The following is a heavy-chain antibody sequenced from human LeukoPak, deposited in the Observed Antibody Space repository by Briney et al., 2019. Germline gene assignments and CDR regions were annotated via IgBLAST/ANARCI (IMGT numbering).Heavy chain of an antibody. CDR1: GHTLTELS. V-gene: IGHV1-24*01. Sequence: ASVKVSCTVSGHTLTELSMHWVRQAPGKGLEWMGGFDPEDGETIYAQKFQGRVTMTEDTSTDTAYMELSSLRSEDTAVYYCATVRFLEWLLLDYWGQGTLVTVSS. CDR2: FDPEDGET. CDR3: ATVRFLEWLLLDY. J-gene: IGHJ4*02. D-gene: IGHD3-3*01.